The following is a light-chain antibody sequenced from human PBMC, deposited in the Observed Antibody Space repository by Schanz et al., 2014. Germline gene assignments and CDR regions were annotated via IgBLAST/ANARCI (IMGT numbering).Light chain of an antibody. CDR3: QQYYSYPYT. CDR1: QGISSY. V-gene: IGKV1-8*01. Sequence: IQMTQSPSSLSASTGDRVTITCRASQGISSYLAWYQQKPGKAPKLLIYAASTLQSGVPSRFSGSGSGTDFTLTISCLQSEDFATYYCQQYYSYPYTFGQGTKLEIK. CDR2: AAS. J-gene: IGKJ2*01.